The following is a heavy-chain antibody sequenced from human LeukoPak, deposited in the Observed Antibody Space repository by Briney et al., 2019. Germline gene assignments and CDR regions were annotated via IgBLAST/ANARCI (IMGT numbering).Heavy chain of an antibody. D-gene: IGHD3-22*01. Sequence: SETLSLTCTVSGGSISSGGYYWSWIRQPPGTGLEWIGYIYHSGSTYYNPSLKSRVTISVDTSKNQFSLKLSSVTAADTAVYYCARQETGDGYYFDYWGQGTLVTVSS. V-gene: IGHV4-30-2*01. CDR2: IYHSGST. CDR3: ARQETGDGYYFDY. J-gene: IGHJ4*02. CDR1: GGSISSGGYY.